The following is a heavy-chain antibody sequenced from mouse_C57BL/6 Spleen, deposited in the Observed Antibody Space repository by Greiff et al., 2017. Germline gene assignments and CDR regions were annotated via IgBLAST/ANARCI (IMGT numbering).Heavy chain of an antibody. CDR3: ARWGGYSYAMDY. J-gene: IGHJ4*01. Sequence: QVQLQQPGAELVKPGASVKLSCKASGYTFTSYWMHWVKQRPGQGLEWIGMIHPNSGSTNYNEKFKSKATLTVDKTSSTAYMQLSSLTSEDSAVYYCARWGGYSYAMDYWGQGTSVTVSS. D-gene: IGHD2-3*01. V-gene: IGHV1-64*01. CDR1: GYTFTSYW. CDR2: IHPNSGST.